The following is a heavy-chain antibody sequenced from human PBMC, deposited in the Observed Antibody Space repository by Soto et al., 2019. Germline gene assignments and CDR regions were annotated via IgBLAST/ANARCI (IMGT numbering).Heavy chain of an antibody. J-gene: IGHJ4*02. CDR3: ARGAPRPAIRSQWIDY. CDR2: INPNSGGT. Sequence: QVQLVQSGAEVKKPGASVKVSCKASGYTFTGYYMHWVRQAPGQGLEWMGWINPNSGGTNYAQKFQGRVTMTRDTSISTAYMELSRLRSDDTAVYYCARGAPRPAIRSQWIDYCGQGTLVTVSS. D-gene: IGHD2-2*01. V-gene: IGHV1-2*02. CDR1: GYTFTGYY.